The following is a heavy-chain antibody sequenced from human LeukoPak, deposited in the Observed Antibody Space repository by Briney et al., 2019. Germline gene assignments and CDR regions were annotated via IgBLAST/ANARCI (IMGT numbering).Heavy chain of an antibody. V-gene: IGHV1-69*13. CDR2: IIPIFGTA. Sequence: ASVKVSCKASGGTFSSYAISWVRQAPGQGLEWMGGIIPIFGTANYAQKFQGRVTITADESTSTAYMELSSLRSEDTAVYYCARVHEGLSPIDYYYYYMDVWGKGTTVTVSS. J-gene: IGHJ6*03. CDR3: ARVHEGLSPIDYYYYYMDV. CDR1: GGTFSSYA. D-gene: IGHD3-16*02.